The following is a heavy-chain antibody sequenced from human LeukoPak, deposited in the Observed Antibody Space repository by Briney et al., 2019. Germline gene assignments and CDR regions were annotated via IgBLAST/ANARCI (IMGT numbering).Heavy chain of an antibody. D-gene: IGHD3-22*01. CDR1: GGSFSGYY. V-gene: IGHV4-34*01. CDR3: ARDTHYYDSSGPLDY. CDR2: INHSGST. Sequence: PSETLSLTCAVYGGSFSGYYWSWIRQPPGKGLEWIGEINHSGSTNYNPSLKSRVTISVDTSKNQFSLKLSSVTAADTAVYYCARDTHYYDSSGPLDYWGQGTLVTVSS. J-gene: IGHJ4*02.